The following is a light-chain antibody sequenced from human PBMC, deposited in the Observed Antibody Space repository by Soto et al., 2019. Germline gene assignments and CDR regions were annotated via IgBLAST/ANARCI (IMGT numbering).Light chain of an antibody. V-gene: IGLV1-44*01. CDR2: SSN. CDR3: AAWDDSLNGVV. CDR1: SSNIGSNT. Sequence: QSVLTQPPSASGTPGQRVTISCSGSSSNIGSNTVNWYQQLPGTAPRLLIYSSNQRPSGVPDRFSGSKSGTSASLAISGLQSEDEADYYCAAWDDSLNGVVFGGGTQLTVL. J-gene: IGLJ2*01.